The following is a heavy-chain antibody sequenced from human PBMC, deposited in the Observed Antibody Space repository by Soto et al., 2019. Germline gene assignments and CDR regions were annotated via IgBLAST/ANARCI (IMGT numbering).Heavy chain of an antibody. CDR2: IKQDGSEK. CDR3: AKQQRTLPTYYFDY. CDR1: GFTFSSYW. V-gene: IGHV3-7*03. J-gene: IGHJ4*02. Sequence: PGGSLSLSCAASGFTFSSYWMSWVRQAPGKGPEWVANIKQDGSEKYYVDSVKGRFTISRDNAKNSLYLQMNSLRAEDTAVYYCAKQQRTLPTYYFDYWGQGTLVTVSS. D-gene: IGHD1-1*01.